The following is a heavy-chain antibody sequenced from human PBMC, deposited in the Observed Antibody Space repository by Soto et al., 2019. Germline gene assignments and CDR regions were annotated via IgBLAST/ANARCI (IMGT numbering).Heavy chain of an antibody. CDR2: ISGSGGGT. D-gene: IGHD3-22*01. J-gene: IGHJ4*02. Sequence: GGSLRLSCAASGFTFSSYAMSWVRQAPGKGLEWVSAISGSGGGTYYADSVKGRFTISRDNSKNTLYLQMNSLRAEDTAVYYCAKDRGPIVVVIPAAFDYWGQGTLVTVSS. CDR3: AKDRGPIVVVIPAAFDY. CDR1: GFTFSSYA. V-gene: IGHV3-23*01.